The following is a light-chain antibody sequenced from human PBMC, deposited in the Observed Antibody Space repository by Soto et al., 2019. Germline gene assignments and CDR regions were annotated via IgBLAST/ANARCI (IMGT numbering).Light chain of an antibody. CDR1: SSDVGSYNL. Sequence: QSVLTQPASVSGSPGQSITISCTGTSSDVGSYNLVSWYQQHPGKAPKVMIYEVSKRPSGVSNRFSGSKSGNTASLTISGLQAEDGADYYCCSYAGSSPPYVFGTGTKVTVL. CDR3: CSYAGSSPPYV. V-gene: IGLV2-23*02. CDR2: EVS. J-gene: IGLJ1*01.